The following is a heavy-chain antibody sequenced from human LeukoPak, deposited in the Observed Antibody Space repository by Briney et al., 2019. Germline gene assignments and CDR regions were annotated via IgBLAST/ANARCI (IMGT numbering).Heavy chain of an antibody. CDR3: ARPTGRGGYPTDPFDI. CDR2: FYHSGGTT. J-gene: IGHJ3*02. CDR1: VGSIRSSNW. V-gene: IGHV4-4*02. D-gene: IGHD6-25*01. Sequence: PSGTLSLTCVVSVGSIRSSNWWSWVRQPPGKGLEWIGEFYHSGGTTNYNPSLKSRVTISVDKSKNQFSLQLSSVTAADTALYYCARPTGRGGYPTDPFDIWGQGTMVTVSS.